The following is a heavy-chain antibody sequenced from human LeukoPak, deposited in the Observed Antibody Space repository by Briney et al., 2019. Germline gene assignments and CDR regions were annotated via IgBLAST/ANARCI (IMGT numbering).Heavy chain of an antibody. CDR2: IKQDGSEK. Sequence: GGSLRLSCAASGFTFISYWMSWVRQAPGKGLEWVANIKQDGSEKYYVDSVKGRFTISRDDARNSLYLQMNSLRAEDTAVYYCARDRGEPSLAPLDYWGQGTLVTVSS. J-gene: IGHJ4*02. CDR1: GFTFISYW. CDR3: ARDRGEPSLAPLDY. V-gene: IGHV3-7*01. D-gene: IGHD1-14*01.